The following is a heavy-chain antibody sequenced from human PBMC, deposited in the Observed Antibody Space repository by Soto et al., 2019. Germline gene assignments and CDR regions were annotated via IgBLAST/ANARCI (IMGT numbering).Heavy chain of an antibody. V-gene: IGHV1-18*01. CDR2: ISAYNGNT. CDR3: ATAPSLSGYYYHYYTCIDV. J-gene: IGHJ6*02. Sequence: ASVKVSCKASGYTFTSYGISWVRQAPGQGLEWMGWISAYNGNTNYAQKLQGRVTMTTDTSTSTAYMELSSLRSEDTAVYYCATAPSLSGYYYHYYTCIDVWREGTTVTVS. D-gene: IGHD3-22*01. CDR1: GYTFTSYG.